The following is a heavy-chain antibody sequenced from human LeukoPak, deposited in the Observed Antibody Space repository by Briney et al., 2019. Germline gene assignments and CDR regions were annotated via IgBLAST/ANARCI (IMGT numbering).Heavy chain of an antibody. V-gene: IGHV3-23*01. D-gene: IGHD3-3*01. CDR2: ISGSGGST. Sequence: GGSLRLSCAASGFTFSSYAMSWVRQAPGKGLEWVSAISGSGGSTYYADSVKGRFTISRDNSKNTLYLQMNSLRAEDTAVYYCAKFWSGYYKPPSGYFDLWGRGTLVTVSS. J-gene: IGHJ2*01. CDR3: AKFWSGYYKPPSGYFDL. CDR1: GFTFSSYA.